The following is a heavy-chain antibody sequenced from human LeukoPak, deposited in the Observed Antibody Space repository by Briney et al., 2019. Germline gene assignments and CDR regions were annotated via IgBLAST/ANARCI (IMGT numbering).Heavy chain of an antibody. CDR1: GGSISSYY. J-gene: IGHJ6*02. CDR2: IYYSGST. D-gene: IGHD6-13*01. V-gene: IGHV4-59*08. Sequence: SETLSLTCTVSGGSISSYYWSWIRQPPGKGLEWIGYIYYSGSTNYNPSLKSRVTISVDTSKSQFSLKLSSVTAADTAVYYCARLGSSPQTKPTYYYYYGMDVWGQGTTVTVSS. CDR3: ARLGSSPQTKPTYYYYYGMDV.